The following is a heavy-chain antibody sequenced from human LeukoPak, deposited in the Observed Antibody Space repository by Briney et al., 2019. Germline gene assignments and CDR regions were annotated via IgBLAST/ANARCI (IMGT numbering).Heavy chain of an antibody. CDR3: ARDMGKEYQLLRAFDY. J-gene: IGHJ4*02. V-gene: IGHV3-23*01. CDR1: GFTFSSYA. CDR2: ISGSGGST. Sequence: GGSLRLSCAASGFTFSSYAMSWVRQAPGKGLEWVSAISGSGGSTYYADSVKGRFTISRDNSKNTLYLQMNSLRAEDTAVYYCARDMGKEYQLLRAFDYWGQGTLVTVSS. D-gene: IGHD2-2*01.